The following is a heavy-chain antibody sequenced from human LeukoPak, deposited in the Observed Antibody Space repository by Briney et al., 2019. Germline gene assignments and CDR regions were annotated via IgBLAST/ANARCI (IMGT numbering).Heavy chain of an antibody. CDR3: AKDKYYGSGSYYEGYYYYYMDV. J-gene: IGHJ6*03. Sequence: GGSLRLSCAASRFTFSSYAMSWVRQARRKGVEWVSAISGSGGSTYYADSVKGRFTISRDNSKNTLYLQMNSLRAEDTAVYYCAKDKYYGSGSYYEGYYYYYMDVWGKGTTVTVSS. V-gene: IGHV3-23*01. CDR1: RFTFSSYA. D-gene: IGHD3-10*01. CDR2: ISGSGGST.